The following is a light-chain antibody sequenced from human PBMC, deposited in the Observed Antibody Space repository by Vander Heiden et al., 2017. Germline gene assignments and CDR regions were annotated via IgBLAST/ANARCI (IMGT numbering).Light chain of an antibody. Sequence: SAPTPPAPPSGAPGPSITISCTGTSSDVGGYNFVSWYQQHPGKAPKLMIYDVGSRPSGVSNRFSGSKSGNTASLTISGLQAEDEADYYCSSFTSSRLRLFGTGTKVTVL. CDR3: SSFTSSRLRL. CDR1: SSDVGGYNF. V-gene: IGLV2-14*03. CDR2: DVG. J-gene: IGLJ1*01.